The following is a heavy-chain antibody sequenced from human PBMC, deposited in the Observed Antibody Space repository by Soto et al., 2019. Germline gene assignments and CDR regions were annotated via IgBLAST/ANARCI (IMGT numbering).Heavy chain of an antibody. V-gene: IGHV1-18*01. CDR2: ISAYNGNT. CDR1: GYTFTSYG. J-gene: IGHJ4*02. CDR3: ASGGGLRYFDWPPDY. Sequence: GASVKVSCKASGYTFTSYGISWVRQAPGQGLEWMGWISAYNGNTNYAQKLQGRVTMTTDTSTSTAYMELRSLRSDDTAVYYCASGGGLRYFDWPPDYWGQGTLVTVSS. D-gene: IGHD3-9*01.